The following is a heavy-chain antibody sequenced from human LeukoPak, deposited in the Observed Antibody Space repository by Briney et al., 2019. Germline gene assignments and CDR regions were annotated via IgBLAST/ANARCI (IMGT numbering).Heavy chain of an antibody. V-gene: IGHV4-39*01. CDR2: ISYCGSS. J-gene: IGHJ4*02. D-gene: IGHD6-25*01. CDR3: ARLDRGINAAHFDY. CDR1: GGSISSSTFY. Sequence: SETLSLTCTVSGGSISSSTFYWGWIRQPPGKGLEWIGIISYCGSSYYSPSLKSRVTISVDTSKNQFSLKLSSVTAADTAVYYCARLDRGINAAHFDYWGQGTLVTVSS.